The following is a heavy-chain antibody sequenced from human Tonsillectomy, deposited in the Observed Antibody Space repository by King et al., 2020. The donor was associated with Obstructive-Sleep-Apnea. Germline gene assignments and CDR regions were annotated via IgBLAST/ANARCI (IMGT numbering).Heavy chain of an antibody. Sequence: QVPMQESGPGLVKPSQTLSLTCSVSGGSISSGSYYWSWIRQHPGKGLEWIGYIFYNGNTYYNPSLKSRLTISVEMSQNQFSLRLSSVTAADTAVYYCARVMCSSSTCKYFYGLDVWGPGTTVTVSS. D-gene: IGHD2-2*01. J-gene: IGHJ6*02. CDR3: ARVMCSSSTCKYFYGLDV. V-gene: IGHV4-31*03. CDR2: IFYNGNT. CDR1: GGSISSGSYY.